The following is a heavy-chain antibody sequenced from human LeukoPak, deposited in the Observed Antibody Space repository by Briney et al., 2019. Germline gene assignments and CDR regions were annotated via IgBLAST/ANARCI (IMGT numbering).Heavy chain of an antibody. CDR1: GFTFSSYA. CDR2: ISGSGGST. D-gene: IGHD6-13*01. V-gene: IGHV3-23*01. Sequence: GGSLRLSCAASGFTFSSYAMSWVRQAPGKGLEWVSAISGSGGSTYYADSVKGRFTISRDNSKNTLYLQMNSLRAEDTAVYYCAKHPAAGYYYYYMDVWGKGTTVTVSS. J-gene: IGHJ6*03. CDR3: AKHPAAGYYYYYMDV.